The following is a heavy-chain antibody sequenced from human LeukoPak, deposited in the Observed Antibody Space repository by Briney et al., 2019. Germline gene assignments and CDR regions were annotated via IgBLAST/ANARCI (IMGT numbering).Heavy chain of an antibody. CDR1: GFIFSSYA. Sequence: PGGSLRLSCAASGFIFSSYAMSWVRQAPGKGLEWVSAISGSGGSTYYADSVKGRFTISRDNSKNTLYLQMNSLRAGDTAVYYCAKDRRSSGWFNWGQGTLVTVSS. D-gene: IGHD6-19*01. CDR2: ISGSGGST. V-gene: IGHV3-23*01. CDR3: AKDRRSSGWFN. J-gene: IGHJ4*02.